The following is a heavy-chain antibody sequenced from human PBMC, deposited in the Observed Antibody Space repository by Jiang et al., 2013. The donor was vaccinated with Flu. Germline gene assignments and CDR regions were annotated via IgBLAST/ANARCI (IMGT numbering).Heavy chain of an antibody. V-gene: IGHV3-23*01. D-gene: IGHD6-19*01. CDR2: ISGSGGST. CDR1: GFTFSSYA. Sequence: RLSCAASGFTFSSYAMSWVRQAPGKGLEWVSAISGSGGSTYYADSVKGRFTISRDNSKNTLYLQMNSLRAEDTAVYYCAISSGGIAVRECFDYWGQGTLVTVSS. CDR3: AISSGGIAVRECFDY. J-gene: IGHJ4*02.